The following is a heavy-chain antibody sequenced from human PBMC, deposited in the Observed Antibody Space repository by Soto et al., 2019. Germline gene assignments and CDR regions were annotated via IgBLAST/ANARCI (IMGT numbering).Heavy chain of an antibody. D-gene: IGHD6-13*01. CDR2: INWDGRIA. CDR3: AKDEGAAVESPGD. V-gene: IGHV3-43*01. Sequence: EVQLVESGGTVIQVGGSRRLSCAASGFIFDDFTMHWVRLVPGKGLQWVSYINWDGRIAMYADSVKGRFTISRDNTNKHLYLQMSSLRSDDTALYCCAKDEGAAVESPGDWGHGALVTVSS. CDR1: GFIFDDFT. J-gene: IGHJ4*01.